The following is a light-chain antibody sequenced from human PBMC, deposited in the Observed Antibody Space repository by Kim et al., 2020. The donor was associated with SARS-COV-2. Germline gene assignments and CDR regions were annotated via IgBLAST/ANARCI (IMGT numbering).Light chain of an antibody. CDR1: QSISSY. J-gene: IGKJ2*01. CDR2: GAS. Sequence: DIQMTQSPSSLSASVGDRVTITCRASQSISSYLNWYQQKPGKAPHLLIYGASTLQSGVPSRFTGSGSGTDFSLTISSLQPEDFATYYCQQSSRLLYTFGQGTKLEI. V-gene: IGKV1-39*01. CDR3: QQSSRLLYT.